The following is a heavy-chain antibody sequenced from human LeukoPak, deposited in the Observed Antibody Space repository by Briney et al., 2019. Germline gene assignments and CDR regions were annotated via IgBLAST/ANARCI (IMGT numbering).Heavy chain of an antibody. CDR2: MNPNSGNT. Sequence: ASVKVSCKASGYTFTSYDINWVRQATGQGLEWMGWMNPNSGNTNYAQKLQGRVTMTTDTSTSTAYMELRSLRSDDTAVYYCALWLRLDYWGQGTLVTVSS. CDR1: GYTFTSYD. J-gene: IGHJ4*02. V-gene: IGHV1-18*01. D-gene: IGHD5-12*01. CDR3: ALWLRLDY.